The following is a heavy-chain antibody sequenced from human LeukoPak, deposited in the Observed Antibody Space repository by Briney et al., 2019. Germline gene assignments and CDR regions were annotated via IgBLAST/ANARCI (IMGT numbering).Heavy chain of an antibody. CDR2: IIPIFGTA. J-gene: IGHJ6*03. CDR3: ARDKYCSSTSCPYYYYYYMDV. Sequence: GASVKVSCKASGGTFSSYAISWVRQAPGQGLEWMGGIIPIFGTANYAQKFQGRVTITADESTSTAYMELSSLRSEDTAVYYRARDKYCSSTSCPYYYYYYMDVWGKGTTVTVSS. V-gene: IGHV1-69*13. D-gene: IGHD2-2*01. CDR1: GGTFSSYA.